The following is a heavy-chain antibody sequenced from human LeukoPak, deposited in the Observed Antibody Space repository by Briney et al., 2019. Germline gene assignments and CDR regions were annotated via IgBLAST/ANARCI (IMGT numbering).Heavy chain of an antibody. J-gene: IGHJ4*02. CDR3: AKPATSIAAAGLDEDRHAFFDY. Sequence: TGGSLRLSCAASGFTFNSYAMSWVRQAPGKGLEWVSAIGTSGDTTYYADSVKGRFTISRDNSKNTLYLQMNSLRAEDTAVYYCAKPATSIAAAGLDEDRHAFFDYWGQGTVVTVSS. CDR1: GFTFNSYA. D-gene: IGHD6-13*01. CDR2: IGTSGDTT. V-gene: IGHV3-23*01.